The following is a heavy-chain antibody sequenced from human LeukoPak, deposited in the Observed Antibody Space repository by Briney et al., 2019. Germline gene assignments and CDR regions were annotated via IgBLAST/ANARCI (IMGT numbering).Heavy chain of an antibody. Sequence: ERSLRLSCAASGFTFSTYTMHWVRQAPGKGLEWVSYISSSGSTIYYAGSVKGRFTISRDNAKNSLYLQMNSLRAEDTAVYYCAREVAAAGPDYYFDYWGQGTLVTVSS. J-gene: IGHJ4*02. D-gene: IGHD6-13*01. CDR3: AREVAAAGPDYYFDY. CDR1: GFTFSTYT. CDR2: ISSSGSTI. V-gene: IGHV3-48*04.